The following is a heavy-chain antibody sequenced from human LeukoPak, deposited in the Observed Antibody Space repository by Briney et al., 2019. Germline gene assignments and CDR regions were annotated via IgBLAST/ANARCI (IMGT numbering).Heavy chain of an antibody. V-gene: IGHV3-23*01. CDR2: LSGNGNTI. CDR3: AIVYGDPEDY. Sequence: GGSLRLSCAASGFTFSTYAMSWVRQAPGKGLECVSALSGNGNTIYYADSVKGRFTISRDNSKNTLYLQMNSLRAEDTAVYYCAIVYGDPEDYWGQGTLVIVSS. J-gene: IGHJ4*02. D-gene: IGHD4-17*01. CDR1: GFTFSTYA.